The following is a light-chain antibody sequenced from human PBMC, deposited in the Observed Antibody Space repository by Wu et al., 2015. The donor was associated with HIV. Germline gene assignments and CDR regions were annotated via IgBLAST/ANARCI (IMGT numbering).Light chain of an antibody. CDR1: ESIDRW. V-gene: IGKV1-5*03. CDR2: KAS. Sequence: DIQMTQSPSTLSASVGDRVAITCRASESIDRWLAWYQQKPGKAPKLLIYKASNLEDGVPSRFSGSASGTEFTLTINNLQPDDFATYYCQQYTMYPHTFGQGTKLEIK. J-gene: IGKJ2*01. CDR3: QQYTMYPHT.